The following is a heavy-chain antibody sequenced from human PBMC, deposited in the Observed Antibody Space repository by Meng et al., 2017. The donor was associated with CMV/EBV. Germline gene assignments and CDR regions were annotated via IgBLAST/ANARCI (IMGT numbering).Heavy chain of an antibody. V-gene: IGHV1-18*01. J-gene: IGHJ6*02. CDR1: GYTFTSYG. Sequence: ASVKVSCKASGYTFTSYGISWVRQAPGQGLEWMGWISAYNGNTNYAQKLQGRVTMTTDTSTSTAYMELRSLRSDDTAVYYCARERIQPQYYYYYYGMDVWGQGTTVTVSS. CDR2: ISAYNGNT. D-gene: IGHD5-18*01. CDR3: ARERIQPQYYYYYYGMDV.